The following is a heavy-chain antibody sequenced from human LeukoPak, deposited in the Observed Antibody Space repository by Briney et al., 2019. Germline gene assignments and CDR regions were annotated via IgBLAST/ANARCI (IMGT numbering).Heavy chain of an antibody. D-gene: IGHD4-17*01. CDR1: GFTFSSYW. V-gene: IGHV3-74*01. J-gene: IGHJ4*02. Sequence: PGGSLRLSCAASGFTFSSYWMHWVRQAPGKGLVWVSRINSDGSSTSYADSVKGRFTISRGNAKNSLYLQMNSLRAEDTAVYYCARKSTVTTFFDYWGQGTLVTVSS. CDR3: ARKSTVTTFFDY. CDR2: INSDGSST.